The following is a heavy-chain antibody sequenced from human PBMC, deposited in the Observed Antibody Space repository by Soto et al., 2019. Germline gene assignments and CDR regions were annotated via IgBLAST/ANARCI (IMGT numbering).Heavy chain of an antibody. Sequence: QVQLVESGGGLVKPGGSLRLSCAASGFTFSDYYMNWIRQAPGKGLEWVSYISNRGNTIYYADSVKGRFTVSRDNTKNSLYLQMDSLRAEDSAVYFCARGGVPYSSGWGIDYWGQGILVNVSS. V-gene: IGHV3-11*01. D-gene: IGHD6-19*01. CDR2: ISNRGNTI. J-gene: IGHJ4*02. CDR3: ARGGVPYSSGWGIDY. CDR1: GFTFSDYY.